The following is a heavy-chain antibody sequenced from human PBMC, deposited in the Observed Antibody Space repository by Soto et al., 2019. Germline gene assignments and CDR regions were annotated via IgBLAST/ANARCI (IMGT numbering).Heavy chain of an antibody. CDR2: TYYRXXGRH. D-gene: IGHD6-19*01. Sequence: PSQTLSLTCAISGDSVSSNTAAWNWIRSSPSRGLEWLGRTYYRXXGRHDHAVSVKSRITVNPDPSKNHFSLQLNSVPPAATAVYSCARGVAGSGFDLWGQGTLVTVSS. J-gene: IGHJ4*02. CDR1: GDSVSSNTAA. CDR3: ARGVAGSGFDL. V-gene: IGHV6-1*01.